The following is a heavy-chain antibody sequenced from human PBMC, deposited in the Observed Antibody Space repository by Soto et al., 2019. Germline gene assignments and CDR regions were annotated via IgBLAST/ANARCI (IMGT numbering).Heavy chain of an antibody. J-gene: IGHJ3*02. CDR1: GFSLSTSGMC. Sequence: ASGPTLVNPTQTLTLTCTFSGFSLSTSGMCVSWIRQPPGKALEWLARIDWDDNKYYSTSLKTRLTISKDASKNQVVLTMTNMDPLDTATYYCARIALGTSCYAEHNGDFDIWGQGTKVTVSS. V-gene: IGHV2-70*11. D-gene: IGHD2-2*01. CDR2: IDWDDNK. CDR3: ARIALGTSCYAEHNGDFDI.